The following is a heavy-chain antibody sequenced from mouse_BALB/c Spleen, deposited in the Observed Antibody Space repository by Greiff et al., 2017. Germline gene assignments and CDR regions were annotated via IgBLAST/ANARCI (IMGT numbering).Heavy chain of an antibody. CDR1: GFTFSSYG. Sequence: EVQLQESGGGLVQPGGSLKLSCAASGFTFSSYGMSWVRQTPDKRLELVATINSNGGSTYYPDSVKGRFTISRDNAKNTLYLQMSSLKSEDTAMYYCARDFNGRFAYWGQGTLVTVSA. CDR3: ARDFNGRFAY. V-gene: IGHV5-6-3*01. D-gene: IGHD1-1*02. J-gene: IGHJ3*01. CDR2: INSNGGST.